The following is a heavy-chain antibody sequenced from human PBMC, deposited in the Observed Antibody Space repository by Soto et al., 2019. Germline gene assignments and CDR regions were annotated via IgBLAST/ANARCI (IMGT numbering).Heavy chain of an antibody. Sequence: HPGGSLRLSCAASGFTFSGSAMHWVRQASGKGLEWVGRIRSKANSYATAYAASVKGRFTISRDDSKNTAYLQMNSLKTEDTAVYYCTQVQLERGRDYWGQGTLVTVSS. V-gene: IGHV3-73*01. CDR1: GFTFSGSA. J-gene: IGHJ4*02. D-gene: IGHD1-1*01. CDR2: IRSKANSYAT. CDR3: TQVQLERGRDY.